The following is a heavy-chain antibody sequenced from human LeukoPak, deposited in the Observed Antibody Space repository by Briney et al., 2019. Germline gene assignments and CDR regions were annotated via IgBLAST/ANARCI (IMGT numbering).Heavy chain of an antibody. J-gene: IGHJ4*02. CDR1: GYTFTGYY. V-gene: IGHV1-2*02. CDR2: INPNSGGT. Sequence: ASVKVSCKASGYTFTGYYMHWVRQAPGQGLEWMGWINPNSGGTNYAQKFQGRDTMTRDTSISTAYMELSRLRSDDTAVYYCARLDILTGYYNDYWGQGTLVTVSS. D-gene: IGHD3-9*01. CDR3: ARLDILTGYYNDY.